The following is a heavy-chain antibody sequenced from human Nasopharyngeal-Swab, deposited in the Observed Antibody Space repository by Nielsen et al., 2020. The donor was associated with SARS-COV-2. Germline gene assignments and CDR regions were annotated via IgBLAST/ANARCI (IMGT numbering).Heavy chain of an antibody. CDR3: ARGRLPGGDYENY. V-gene: IGHV4-61*08. CDR1: GGSISSGDYY. CDR2: IYYSGST. Sequence: SETLSLTCTVSGGSISSGDYYWSWIRQPPGKGLEWIGYIYYSGSTNYNPSLKSRVTISVDTSKNQFSLKLSSVTAADTAVYYCARGRLPGGDYENYWGQGTLVTVSS. D-gene: IGHD4-17*01. J-gene: IGHJ4*02.